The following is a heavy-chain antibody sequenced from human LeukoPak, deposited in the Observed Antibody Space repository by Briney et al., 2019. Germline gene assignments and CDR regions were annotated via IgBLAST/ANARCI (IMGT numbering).Heavy chain of an antibody. J-gene: IGHJ4*02. D-gene: IGHD3-22*01. CDR2: IIPMLGVA. CDR3: ARDHGSGDYHMDY. Sequence: ASVKVSCMASGSIFSNYAITWVRQAPGQGLEWMGRIIPMLGVANNAETFQDRVTINADKSTNTMYLELSSLKSEDTAVYYCARDHGSGDYHMDYWGQGTLVTVSS. V-gene: IGHV1-69*04. CDR1: GSIFSNYA.